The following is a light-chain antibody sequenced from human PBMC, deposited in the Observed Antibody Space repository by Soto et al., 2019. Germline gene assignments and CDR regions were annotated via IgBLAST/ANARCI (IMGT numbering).Light chain of an antibody. J-gene: IGLJ1*01. V-gene: IGLV1-40*01. Sequence: QSVLTQPPSVSGAPGQRVTISRTGSSSNIGAGYDVHWYQQLPGTAPKLLIYGNSNRPSGVPDRFSGSKSGTSASLAITGLQAEDEADYYCQSYDSSLRVYVFGTGTKVTVL. CDR2: GNS. CDR1: SSNIGAGYD. CDR3: QSYDSSLRVYV.